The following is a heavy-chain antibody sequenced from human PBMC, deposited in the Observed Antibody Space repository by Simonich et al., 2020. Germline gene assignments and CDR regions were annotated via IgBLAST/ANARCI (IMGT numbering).Heavy chain of an antibody. V-gene: IGHV3-23*01. CDR1: GFTFSSYA. J-gene: IGHJ4*02. D-gene: IGHD1-7*01. CDR3: AKRSGVSITGTFDY. Sequence: EVQLLESGGGLVQPGGSLRLSCAASGFTFSSYAMSWVRQAPGRGLGLVSAISGSGGRTYYADSVKGRFTISRDNSKNTLYLQMNSLRAEDTAVYYCAKRSGVSITGTFDYWGQGTLVTVSS. CDR2: ISGSGGRT.